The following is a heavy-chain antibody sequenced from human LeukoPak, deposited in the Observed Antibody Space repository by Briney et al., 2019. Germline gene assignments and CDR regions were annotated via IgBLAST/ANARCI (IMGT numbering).Heavy chain of an antibody. CDR1: GFTFSSYA. CDR3: ARGGLTGHFDY. Sequence: GGSLRLSCAASGFTFSSYAMSWVRQAPGKGLEWVSAISGSGGSTYYEDSVKGRFTMSRDNSKNTLYLQMNSLRAEDTAVYYCARGGLTGHFDYWGQGTLVTVSS. CDR2: ISGSGGST. J-gene: IGHJ4*02. V-gene: IGHV3-23*01. D-gene: IGHD7-27*01.